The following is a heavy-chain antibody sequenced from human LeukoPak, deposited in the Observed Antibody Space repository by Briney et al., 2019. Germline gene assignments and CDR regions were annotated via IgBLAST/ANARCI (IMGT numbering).Heavy chain of an antibody. CDR3: ARGLEMATIRGPTFDY. J-gene: IGHJ4*02. V-gene: IGHV4-59*01. CDR2: IYYSGST. D-gene: IGHD5-24*01. Sequence: SETLSLTCTVSGGSLSSYYWSWVRQPPGKGLEWIGYIYYSGSTKYNPSPKSGVTISVDSSKNQFSLKLSSVTAADTAVYYCARGLEMATIRGPTFDYWGQGTLVTVSS. CDR1: GGSLSSYY.